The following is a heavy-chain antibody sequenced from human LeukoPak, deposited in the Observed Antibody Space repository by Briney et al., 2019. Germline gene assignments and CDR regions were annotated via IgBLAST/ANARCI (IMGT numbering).Heavy chain of an antibody. J-gene: IGHJ4*02. CDR1: GFTFSSYW. V-gene: IGHV3-7*01. CDR3: ARVRGSSYFDY. D-gene: IGHD6-6*01. CDR2: IKQDGSEK. Sequence: GGSLRLSCAASGFTFSSYWMGWVRQAPGKGLEWVANIKQDGSEKYYVDSVKGRFTISRDNAKNSLYLQMNSLRAEDTAVYYCARVRGSSYFDYWGQGTLVTVSS.